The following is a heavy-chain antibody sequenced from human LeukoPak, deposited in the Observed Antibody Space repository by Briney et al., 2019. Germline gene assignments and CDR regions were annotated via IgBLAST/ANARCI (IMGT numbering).Heavy chain of an antibody. V-gene: IGHV4-59*12. CDR2: IYHSGST. CDR1: GGSISNSY. CDR3: ARGSAEYYYYYMDV. Sequence: SETLSLTCTVSGGSISNSYWSWIRQPPGKGLEWIGYIYHSGSTYYNPSLKSRVTISVDRSKNQFSLKLSSVTAADTAVYYCARGSAEYYYYYMDVWGKGTTVTVSS. D-gene: IGHD6-19*01. J-gene: IGHJ6*03.